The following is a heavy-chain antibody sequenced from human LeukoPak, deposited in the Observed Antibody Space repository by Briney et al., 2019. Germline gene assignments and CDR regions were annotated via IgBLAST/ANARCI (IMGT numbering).Heavy chain of an antibody. CDR2: IRFDGSNK. J-gene: IGHJ4*02. Sequence: GGSLRLSCAASGFTFSTYGMHWVRQAPGKGLEWVAFIRFDGSNKYYADSVKGRFSISRDNSKNSLYLQMNSLRAEDTAVYYCVRDNPRCCGVVPANIDDYWGQGTLVTVSS. CDR1: GFTFSTYG. CDR3: VRDNPRCCGVVPANIDDY. V-gene: IGHV3-30*02. D-gene: IGHD2-15*01.